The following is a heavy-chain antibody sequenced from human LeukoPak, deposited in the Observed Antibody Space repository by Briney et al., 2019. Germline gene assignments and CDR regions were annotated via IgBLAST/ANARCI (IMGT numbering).Heavy chain of an antibody. CDR1: GFTFSNAW. CDR3: TSGTGYTDHDY. CDR2: IKSKIDGGTI. V-gene: IGHV3-15*01. Sequence: PGGSLRLSCAASGFTFSNAWMSWVRQAPGKGREWVGRIKSKIDGGTIDYAAPVKGRFIVSRDDSEDTLYLEMNGLKTEDTAVYYCTSGTGYTDHDYWGQGTLVTVSS. J-gene: IGHJ4*02. D-gene: IGHD5-12*01.